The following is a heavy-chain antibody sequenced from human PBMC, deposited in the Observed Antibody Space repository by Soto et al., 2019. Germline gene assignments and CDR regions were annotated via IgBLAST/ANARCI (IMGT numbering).Heavy chain of an antibody. J-gene: IGHJ6*02. V-gene: IGHV1-18*01. CDR1: GYIFVNYG. CDR2: ISPYTGNT. CDR3: VMVDNYVTPTPQDV. Sequence: QVQLVQSGDEVKKPGASVKVSCKASGYIFVNYGIAWVRPAPGQGLEGMGWISPYTGNTHSATKFQGRLTMTTDTSTSTAYMDMGSLTSDETAVYYCVMVDNYVTPTPQDVWGQGTTVSVSS. D-gene: IGHD3-16*01.